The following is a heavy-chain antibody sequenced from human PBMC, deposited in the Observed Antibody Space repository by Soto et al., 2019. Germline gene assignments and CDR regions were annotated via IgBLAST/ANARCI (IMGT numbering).Heavy chain of an antibody. CDR3: ARVGSRDAYNYVLDQ. D-gene: IGHD5-18*01. J-gene: IGHJ1*01. CDR2: VISASGSV. V-gene: IGHV1-69*06. Sequence: QVQVVQSGAEVKKPGSSVKISCKAPGRIFSSFPTSWVRQVPGQGLEWMGGVISASGSVTYAPKFQARVTVTAVNAAGIGYMELTSLTSEDTAIYYCARVGSRDAYNYVLDQWGPGTMVTVSS. CDR1: GRIFSSFP.